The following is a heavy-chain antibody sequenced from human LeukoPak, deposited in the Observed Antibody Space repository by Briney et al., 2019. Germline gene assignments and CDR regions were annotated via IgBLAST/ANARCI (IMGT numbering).Heavy chain of an antibody. CDR2: ISAYNGNT. CDR3: ARDQAMVRGVITTGDAFDI. Sequence: ASVKVSCKASGYTFTSYGISWVRQAPGQGLEWMGWISAYNGNTNYAQKLQGRVTMTTDTSTSTAYMELRSLRSDDTAVYYCARDQAMVRGVITTGDAFDIWGQGTMVTVSS. J-gene: IGHJ3*02. CDR1: GYTFTSYG. D-gene: IGHD3-10*01. V-gene: IGHV1-18*01.